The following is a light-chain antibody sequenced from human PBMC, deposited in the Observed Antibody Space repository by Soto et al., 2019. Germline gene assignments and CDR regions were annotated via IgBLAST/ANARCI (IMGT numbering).Light chain of an antibody. CDR2: DVR. CDR1: SSDVGASNY. CDR3: RSYSSRAPGVL. J-gene: IGLJ2*01. Sequence: QSALTQPASVSGSPGQSITISCSGTSSDVGASNYVSWYQQHPGEAPKLIICDVRYRPSGVSNRFSGSKSVNTACLPSSGLQAADEADYFCRSYSSRAPGVLFGGGTKLPVL. V-gene: IGLV2-14*03.